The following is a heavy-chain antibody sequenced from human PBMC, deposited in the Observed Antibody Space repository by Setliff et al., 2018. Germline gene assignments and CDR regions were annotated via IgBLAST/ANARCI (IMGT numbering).Heavy chain of an antibody. CDR1: GGSISSDY. J-gene: IGHJ6*03. CDR2: FYHSASS. D-gene: IGHD3-10*01. CDR3: ARSHYYASGNSHYYYMDV. Sequence: ASETLSLTCNVSGGSISSDYWAWIRQPPGKALEWIGYFYHSASSNYNPSLKGRVTMSADTSKKQLYLSLTSVSVADTAMYYCARSHYYASGNSHYYYMDVWGKGTAVTSP. V-gene: IGHV4-59*08.